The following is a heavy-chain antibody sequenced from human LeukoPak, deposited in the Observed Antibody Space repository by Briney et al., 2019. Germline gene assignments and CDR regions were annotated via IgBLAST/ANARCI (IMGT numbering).Heavy chain of an antibody. CDR1: GGSISSSSYY. CDR2: IYYSGST. Sequence: PSETLSLTCTVSGGSISSSSYYWGWIRQPPGKGLEWIGSIYYSGSTYYNPSLKSRVTISVDTSKNQFSLKLSSVTAADTAVYYCARLSQKATMVRGVYYFDYWGQGTLVTVSP. CDR3: ARLSQKATMVRGVYYFDY. V-gene: IGHV4-39*01. J-gene: IGHJ4*02. D-gene: IGHD3-10*01.